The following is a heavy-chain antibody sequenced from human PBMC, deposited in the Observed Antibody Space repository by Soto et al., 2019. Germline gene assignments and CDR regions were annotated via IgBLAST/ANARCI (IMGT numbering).Heavy chain of an antibody. V-gene: IGHV5-51*01. CDR1: GYSFSTYW. J-gene: IGHJ6*02. Sequence: GESLKISCTCSGYSFSTYWIAWVRQMPGKGLEWMGIIYPGDSDTRYSPSFQGQVTISADKSSSTAYLQLSSLKASDTAMYYCARHSYGDYVGSYYYYYGMDVWGQGTTVTVSS. CDR2: IYPGDSDT. D-gene: IGHD4-17*01. CDR3: ARHSYGDYVGSYYYYYGMDV.